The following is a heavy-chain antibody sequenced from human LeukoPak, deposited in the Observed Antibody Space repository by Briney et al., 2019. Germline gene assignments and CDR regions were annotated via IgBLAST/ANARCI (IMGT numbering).Heavy chain of an antibody. CDR1: GFTVSSNY. J-gene: IGHJ4*02. D-gene: IGHD2-2*01. Sequence: GGSLRLSCAASGFTVSSNYMSWVRQAPGKGLEWVSSISSSSSYIYYADSVKGRFTISRDNAKNSLYLQMNSLRAEDTAVYYCARVLSCSSTSCYRGFDYWGQGTLVTVSS. CDR3: ARVLSCSSTSCYRGFDY. CDR2: ISSSSSYI. V-gene: IGHV3-21*01.